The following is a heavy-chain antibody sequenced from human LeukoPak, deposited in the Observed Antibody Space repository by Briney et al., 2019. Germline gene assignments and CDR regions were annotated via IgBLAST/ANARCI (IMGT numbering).Heavy chain of an antibody. Sequence: PGGSLRLSCAASGFTFSSYWMSWVRQAPGKGLEWVANIKQDGSEKYYVDSVKGRFTISRDNAKNSLYLQMNSLRAEDTAVYYCAKARRLFYYGSGSYPGYFDYWGQGTLVTVSS. CDR2: IKQDGSEK. CDR1: GFTFSSYW. D-gene: IGHD3-10*01. J-gene: IGHJ4*02. V-gene: IGHV3-7*01. CDR3: AKARRLFYYGSGSYPGYFDY.